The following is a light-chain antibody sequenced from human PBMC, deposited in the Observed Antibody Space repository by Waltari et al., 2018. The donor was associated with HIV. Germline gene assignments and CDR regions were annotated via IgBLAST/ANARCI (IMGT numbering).Light chain of an antibody. J-gene: IGLJ2*01. CDR2: GNS. CDR1: SSNIGAGYH. Sequence: QSVLTQPPSVSGAPGQRVTISCTGSSSNIGAGYHVHWYPQLPCTAPKLLIYGNSNRPSGVPDRFSGSKSGTSASLAITGLQAEDEADYYCQSYDSSLGGSVFGGGTNLTVL. V-gene: IGLV1-40*01. CDR3: QSYDSSLGGSV.